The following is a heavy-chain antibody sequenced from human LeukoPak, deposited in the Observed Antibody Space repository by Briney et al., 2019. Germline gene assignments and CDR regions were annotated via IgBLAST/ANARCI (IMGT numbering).Heavy chain of an antibody. V-gene: IGHV3-23*01. CDR3: ARDWWGPFDY. J-gene: IGHJ4*02. Sequence: GGSLRLSCADSGFTFSNYAMNWVRQAPGKGLEWVSSIGGSGRHTYYADSVKGRFTISRDNSKNTLYLQMNSLRADDTAVYYCARDWWGPFDYWGQGTLVTVSS. CDR1: GFTFSNYA. CDR2: IGGSGRHT. D-gene: IGHD2-21*02.